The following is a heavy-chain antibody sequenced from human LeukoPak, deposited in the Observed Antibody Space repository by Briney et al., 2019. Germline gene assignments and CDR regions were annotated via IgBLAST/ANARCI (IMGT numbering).Heavy chain of an antibody. CDR2: INPNSGGT. CDR3: ARVGLSGGRYFDL. Sequence: ASVKVSCKASGYTFTGYYMHWVRQAPGQGLEWMGRINPNSGGTNYAQKFQGRVTMTRDTSISTACMELSRLRSDDTAVYYCARVGLSGGRYFDLRGRGTLVTVSS. V-gene: IGHV1-2*06. D-gene: IGHD3-16*02. J-gene: IGHJ2*01. CDR1: GYTFTGYY.